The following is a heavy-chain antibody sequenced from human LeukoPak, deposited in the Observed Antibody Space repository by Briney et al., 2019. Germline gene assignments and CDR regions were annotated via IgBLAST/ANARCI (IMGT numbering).Heavy chain of an antibody. CDR2: IYPGASDT. CDR3: ARSYSSNWYWFDP. Sequence: GESLKISCQGSGYNFTNFWIAWVRQMPGKGLEWMGIIYPGASDTRYSPPFQGQVTISADKSVTTAYLQWSSLKASDTAIYYCARSYSSNWYWFDPWGQGTLVTVFS. D-gene: IGHD6-13*01. CDR1: GYNFTNFW. J-gene: IGHJ5*02. V-gene: IGHV5-51*01.